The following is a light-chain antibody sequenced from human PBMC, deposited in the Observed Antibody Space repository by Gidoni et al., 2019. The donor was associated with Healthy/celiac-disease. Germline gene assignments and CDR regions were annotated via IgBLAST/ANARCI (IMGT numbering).Light chain of an antibody. Sequence: QSVLKQPPSVSAAPGQKVTIPCSGSSANIGNNYVSWYQQLPGTAPKLLIYDNTKLPSGIPYRFSGSKSGTSSTLCITGLQTWDEADYYCGTWDSSFSARFGGGTKLTVL. CDR2: DNT. CDR1: SANIGNNY. CDR3: GTWDSSFSAR. V-gene: IGLV1-51*01. J-gene: IGLJ2*01.